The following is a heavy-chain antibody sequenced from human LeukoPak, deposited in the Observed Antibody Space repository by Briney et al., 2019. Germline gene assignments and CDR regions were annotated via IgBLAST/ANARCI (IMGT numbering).Heavy chain of an antibody. J-gene: IGHJ4*02. CDR3: AKVLYDSSGYYLYYFDY. Sequence: PGGSLRLSCAASGFTFSSYAMSWVRQAPGKGLEWVSAISGSGGSTYYADSVKGRFTISRDNSKNTLYLQMNSLRAEVTAVYYCAKVLYDSSGYYLYYFDYWGQGTLVTVSS. V-gene: IGHV3-23*01. CDR2: ISGSGGST. D-gene: IGHD3-22*01. CDR1: GFTFSSYA.